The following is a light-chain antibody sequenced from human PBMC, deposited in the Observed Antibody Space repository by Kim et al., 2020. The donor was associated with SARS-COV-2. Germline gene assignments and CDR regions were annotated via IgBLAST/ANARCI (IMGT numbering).Light chain of an antibody. V-gene: IGLV1-47*01. CDR1: SSDIGSHY. J-gene: IGLJ2*01. CDR3: VANDDRMNGIL. Sequence: ELTQPPSASGTPGQTVTISCSGSSSDIGSHYVYWYQQLPGTAPKLLIYRNDQRPSGVPDRFSGSKSGTSASLAISGLRSADEADYYCVANDDRMNGILFGGGTQLTVL. CDR2: RND.